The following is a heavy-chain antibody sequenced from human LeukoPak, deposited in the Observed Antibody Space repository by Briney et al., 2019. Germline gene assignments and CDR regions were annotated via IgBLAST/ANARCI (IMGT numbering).Heavy chain of an antibody. V-gene: IGHV4-34*01. J-gene: IGHJ6*02. Sequence: PSETLSLTCAVYGGSFSGYYWSWIRQPPGKGQEWIGEINHSGSTNYNPSLKSRVTISVDTSKNQFSLKLSSVTAADTAVYYCARGYCSSTSCYSRSSYGMDVWGQGTTVPVSS. CDR2: INHSGST. CDR1: GGSFSGYY. D-gene: IGHD2-2*01. CDR3: ARGYCSSTSCYSRSSYGMDV.